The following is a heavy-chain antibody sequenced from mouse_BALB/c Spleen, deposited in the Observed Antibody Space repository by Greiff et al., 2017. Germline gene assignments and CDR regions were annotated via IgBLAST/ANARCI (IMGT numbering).Heavy chain of an antibody. CDR2: IYPGDGDT. D-gene: IGHD1-1*01. CDR3: ARGYGSTPYWYFDV. V-gene: IGHV1-87*01. Sequence: QVQLQQSGAELARPGASVKLSCKASGYTFTSYWMQWVKQRPGQGLEWIGAIYPGDGDTRYTQKFKGKATLTADKSSSTAYMQLSSLASEDSAVYYCARGYGSTPYWYFDVWGAGTTVTVSS. CDR1: GYTFTSYW. J-gene: IGHJ1*01.